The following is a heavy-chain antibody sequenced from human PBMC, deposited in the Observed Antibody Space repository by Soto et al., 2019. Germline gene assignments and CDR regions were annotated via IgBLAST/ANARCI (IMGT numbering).Heavy chain of an antibody. V-gene: IGHV3-33*01. CDR3: ARDAGLYCGGDCYMNYFDY. J-gene: IGHJ4*02. D-gene: IGHD2-21*02. CDR2: IWYDGSNK. Sequence: LRLSCAASGFTFSSYGMHWVRQAPGKGLEWVAVIWYDGSNKYYADSVKGRFTISRDNSKNTLYLQMNSLRAEDTAVYYCARDAGLYCGGDCYMNYFDYWGQGTLVTVSS. CDR1: GFTFSSYG.